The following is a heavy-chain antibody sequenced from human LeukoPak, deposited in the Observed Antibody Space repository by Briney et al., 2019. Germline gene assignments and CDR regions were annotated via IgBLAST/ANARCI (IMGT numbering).Heavy chain of an antibody. CDR1: GGSISNSHW. Sequence: SETLSLTCTVSGGSISNSHWWNWVRQPPGKGLEWIGEIHHSGSTNYNPSLKSRVTMSVDTSKNQFSLKLSSVTAADTAVYYCARARYQLAHYYYYYMDVWGKGTTVTVSS. V-gene: IGHV4-4*02. J-gene: IGHJ6*03. CDR2: IHHSGST. D-gene: IGHD2-2*01. CDR3: ARARYQLAHYYYYYMDV.